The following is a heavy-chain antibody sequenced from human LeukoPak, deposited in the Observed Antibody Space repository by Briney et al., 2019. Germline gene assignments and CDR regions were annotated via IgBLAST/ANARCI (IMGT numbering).Heavy chain of an antibody. J-gene: IGHJ4*02. CDR1: GFTFDDYA. CDR2: ISWNSDSI. V-gene: IGHV3-9*01. CDR3: AKVGGIIMVRGVIMD. D-gene: IGHD3-10*01. Sequence: GRSLRLSCAASGFTFDDYAMHWVRQAPGKGLEWVSGISWNSDSIGYADSVKGRFTISRDNAKNSLYLQMNSLRAEDTALYYCAKVGGIIMVRGVIMDWGQGTLVTVSS.